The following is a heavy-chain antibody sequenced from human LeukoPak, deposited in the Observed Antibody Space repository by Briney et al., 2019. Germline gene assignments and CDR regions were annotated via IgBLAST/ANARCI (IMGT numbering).Heavy chain of an antibody. CDR2: ISYDGSNK. Sequence: PGGSLRLSCAASGFTFSSYGMHWVRQAPGKGLEWVAVISYDGSNKYYADSVKGRFTISRDNSKNTLYPQMNSLRAEDTAVYYCAKSPRYYSSGWYGYWGQGTLVTVSS. CDR3: AKSPRYYSSGWYGY. CDR1: GFTFSSYG. J-gene: IGHJ4*02. V-gene: IGHV3-30*18. D-gene: IGHD6-19*01.